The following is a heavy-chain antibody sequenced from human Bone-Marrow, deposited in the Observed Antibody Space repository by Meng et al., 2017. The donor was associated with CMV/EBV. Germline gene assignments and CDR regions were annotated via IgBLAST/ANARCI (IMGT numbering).Heavy chain of an antibody. V-gene: IGHV3-23*03. D-gene: IGHD1-26*01. J-gene: IGHJ4*02. CDR3: VKAAVGLTPGN. Sequence: GESLKISCAASGFTFSDYYMGWIRQAPGKGLEWFSVSYSDVSSTYYAESVKGRFTISRDNSKNMLYLQMNSLRVEDTAVYYCVKAAVGLTPGNWGQGTLVTVSS. CDR1: GFTFSDYY. CDR2: SYSDVSST.